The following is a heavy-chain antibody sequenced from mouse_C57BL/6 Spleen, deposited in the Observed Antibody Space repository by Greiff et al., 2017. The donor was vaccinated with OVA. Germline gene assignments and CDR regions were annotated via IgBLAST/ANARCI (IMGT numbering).Heavy chain of an antibody. J-gene: IGHJ3*01. D-gene: IGHD4-1*01. Sequence: QVQLKQSGPELVKPGASVKISCKASGYAFSSSWMNWVKQRPGKGLEWIGRIYPGDGDTNYNGKFKGKATLTADKSSSTAYMQLSSLTSEDSAVYFCARRGTGTGFAYWGQGTLVTVSA. CDR1: GYAFSSSW. CDR3: ARRGTGTGFAY. V-gene: IGHV1-82*01. CDR2: IYPGDGDT.